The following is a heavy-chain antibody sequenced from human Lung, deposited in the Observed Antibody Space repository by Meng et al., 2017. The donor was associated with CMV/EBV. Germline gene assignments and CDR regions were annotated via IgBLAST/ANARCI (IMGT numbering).Heavy chain of an antibody. CDR3: ARVFGDITGYVFDD. J-gene: IGHJ4*02. D-gene: IGHD3-22*01. V-gene: IGHV6-1*01. CDR2: TYYKSKWNH. Sequence: SETXSLXCAISGDSVSSNSATWNWIRQSPSRGLEWLGRTYYKSKWNHDYAVSVKSRISFNPDTSKNQFSLQLSSVTPEDTAVYYCARVFGDITGYVFDDLGRGXLVTVSS. CDR1: GDSVSSNSAT.